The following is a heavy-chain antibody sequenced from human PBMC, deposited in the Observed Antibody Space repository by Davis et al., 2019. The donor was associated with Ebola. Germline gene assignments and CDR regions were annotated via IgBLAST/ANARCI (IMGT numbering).Heavy chain of an antibody. V-gene: IGHV1-18*01. CDR3: ARTTCSSCHTWQDWHFDL. CDR2: ISGYNGHT. J-gene: IGHJ2*01. D-gene: IGHD2-2*01. Sequence: ASVKVSCKASGYTFTSHGVTWVRQAPGQGLEWMGWISGYNGHTNYARKFRGRVTMTTDSSTSTAYMELRSLRSDDTAVYYCARTTCSSCHTWQDWHFDLWGRGTLVTVSS. CDR1: GYTFTSHG.